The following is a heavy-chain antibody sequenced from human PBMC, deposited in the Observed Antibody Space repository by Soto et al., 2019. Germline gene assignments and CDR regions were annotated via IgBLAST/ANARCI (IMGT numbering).Heavy chain of an antibody. V-gene: IGHV1-2*02. J-gene: IGHJ5*02. CDR2: INPNSGGT. CDR1: GYTFTGYY. CDR3: ARDIKYYYGSGAFDP. D-gene: IGHD3-10*01. Sequence: ASVKVSCKASGYTFTGYYMHWVRQAPGQGLEWMGWINPNSGGTNYAQKFQGRVTMTRDTSISTAYMELSRLRSDDTAVYYCARDIKYYYGSGAFDPRGQRTWITVSS.